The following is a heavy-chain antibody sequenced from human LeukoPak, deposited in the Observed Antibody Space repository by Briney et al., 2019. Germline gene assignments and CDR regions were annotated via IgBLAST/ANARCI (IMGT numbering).Heavy chain of an antibody. CDR2: LSSTGNT. CDR1: GFTVSRNY. V-gene: IGHV3-53*04. J-gene: IGHJ3*02. Sequence: GGSLRLSCAASGFTVSRNYMNWVRRAPGKGLEWVSLLSSTGNTSYADSVKGRFTISRHNSKNTLYLQVNSLRPEDTAMYYCARWRPIDAFDIWGQGTMVIVSS. D-gene: IGHD3-3*01. CDR3: ARWRPIDAFDI.